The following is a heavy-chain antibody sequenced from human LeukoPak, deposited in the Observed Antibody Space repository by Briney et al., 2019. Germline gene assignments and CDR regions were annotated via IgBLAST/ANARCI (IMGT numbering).Heavy chain of an antibody. CDR2: INTDGSST. CDR3: AKDQKHYDFWSTTLDY. V-gene: IGHV3-74*01. D-gene: IGHD3-3*01. Sequence: PGGSLRLSCAASGFTFSSYWMHWVRQAPGKGLVWVSRINTDGSSTSYADSVKGRFTISRDNAKNTLYLQMNSLRAEDTAVYYCAKDQKHYDFWSTTLDYWGQGTLVTVSS. CDR1: GFTFSSYW. J-gene: IGHJ4*02.